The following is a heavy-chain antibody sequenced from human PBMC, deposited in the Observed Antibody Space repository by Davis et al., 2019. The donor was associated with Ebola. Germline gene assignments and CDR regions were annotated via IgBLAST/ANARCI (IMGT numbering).Heavy chain of an antibody. CDR2: IHYLGNT. V-gene: IGHV4-59*01. CDR3: ARGNYGDYIVLYYYNMDV. J-gene: IGHJ6*02. Sequence: MPSETLSLTCTVSGGSISSYFWSWIRQPPGKGLEWIGNIHYLGNTNYNPSLKSRVTMSVDMSKNQFSLKLSSVTAADTAVYYCARGNYGDYIVLYYYNMDVWGQGTTVTVSS. CDR1: GGSISSYF. D-gene: IGHD4-17*01.